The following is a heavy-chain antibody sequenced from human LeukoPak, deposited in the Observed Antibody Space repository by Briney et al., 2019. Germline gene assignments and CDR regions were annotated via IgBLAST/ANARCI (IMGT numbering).Heavy chain of an antibody. V-gene: IGHV3-11*01. Sequence: GGSLRLSCAASGFTFSDYYMSWIRQAPGKGLEWLSYISGTGNTIYYADSVKGRFTISRDNAKDSLYLHVTSLRAEDTAVYYCAGDRWFGRYLGNWFDPWGQGTLVTVSS. CDR2: ISGTGNTI. CDR1: GFTFSDYY. CDR3: AGDRWFGRYLGNWFDP. J-gene: IGHJ5*02. D-gene: IGHD3-10*01.